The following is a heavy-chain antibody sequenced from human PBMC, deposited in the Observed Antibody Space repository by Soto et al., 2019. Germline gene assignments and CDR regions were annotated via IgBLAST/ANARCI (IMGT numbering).Heavy chain of an antibody. J-gene: IGHJ6*02. CDR3: ARDSEYYYGMDV. D-gene: IGHD6-6*01. V-gene: IGHV4-38-2*02. CDR1: GYSISSGYY. Sequence: TSETLSLTCAVSGYSISSGYYWGWIRQPPGKGLEWIGSIYTSGSTNYNPSLKSRVTMSVDTSKNQFSLKLSSVTAADTAVYYCARDSEYYYGMDVWGQGTTVTVSS. CDR2: IYTSGST.